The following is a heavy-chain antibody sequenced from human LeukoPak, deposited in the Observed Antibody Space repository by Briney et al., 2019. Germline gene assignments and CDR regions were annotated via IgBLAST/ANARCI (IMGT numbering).Heavy chain of an antibody. CDR2: ISSSSSYI. CDR3: ARDTYGGNSFYGADY. CDR1: GFTFSSYA. J-gene: IGHJ4*02. V-gene: IGHV3-21*01. Sequence: GGSLRLSCAASGFTFSSYAMSWVRQAPGKGLEWVSSISSSSSYIYYADSVKGRFTISRDNAKNSLYLQMNSLRAEDTAVYYCARDTYGGNSFYGADYWGQGTLVTVSS. D-gene: IGHD4-23*01.